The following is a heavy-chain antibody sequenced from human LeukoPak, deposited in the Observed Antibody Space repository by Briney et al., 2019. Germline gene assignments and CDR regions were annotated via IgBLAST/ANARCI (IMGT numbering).Heavy chain of an antibody. J-gene: IGHJ6*03. Sequence: GGSLRLSCAASGFTFSSYWMHWVRQAPGKGLVWVSRINSDGSSTSYADSVKGRFTISRDNAKNSLYLQMNSLRAEDTAVYYCAVSGYDYDYYYYMDVWGKGTTVTISS. D-gene: IGHD5-12*01. CDR2: INSDGSST. CDR1: GFTFSSYW. V-gene: IGHV3-74*01. CDR3: AVSGYDYDYYYYMDV.